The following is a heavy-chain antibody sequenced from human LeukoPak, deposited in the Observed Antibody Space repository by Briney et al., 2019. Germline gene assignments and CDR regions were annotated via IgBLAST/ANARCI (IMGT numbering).Heavy chain of an antibody. J-gene: IGHJ4*02. CDR3: ASSMVRGVILV. CDR1: GFTFSSYG. Sequence: GGSLRLSCAASGFTFSSYGMSWVRQAPGKGLEWVANIKQDGSEKYYVDSVKGRFTISRDNAKNSLYLQMNSLRAEDTAVYYCASSMVRGVILVWGQGTLVTVSS. CDR2: IKQDGSEK. D-gene: IGHD3-10*01. V-gene: IGHV3-7*01.